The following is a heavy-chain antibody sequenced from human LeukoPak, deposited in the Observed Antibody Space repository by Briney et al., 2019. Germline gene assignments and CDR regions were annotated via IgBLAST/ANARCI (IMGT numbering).Heavy chain of an antibody. Sequence: SQTLSLTCAISGDSVSSKSVAWNWIRQSPSRGLEWLGRTCYRSRWSYYYAVSVEGRISINPDTSRNQLSLQLSSVTPEDTAVYFCARDKAWAFDIWGQGILVTVSS. J-gene: IGHJ3*02. CDR1: GDSVSSKSVA. CDR2: TCYRSRWSY. V-gene: IGHV6-1*01. CDR3: ARDKAWAFDI.